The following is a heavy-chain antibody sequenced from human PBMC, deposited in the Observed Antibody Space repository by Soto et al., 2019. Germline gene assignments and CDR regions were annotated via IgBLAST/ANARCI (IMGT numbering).Heavy chain of an antibody. Sequence: GASVKVSCKASGYTLTSHAIHWVRQAPGQRLEWMGWINAGNGNPQYAQKLQGRVTITADASTNTAYMELSSLTSKDTAVYYCGGGGSWSKVDTWGQGTLVTVSS. J-gene: IGHJ5*02. CDR2: INAGNGNP. CDR1: GYTLTSHA. V-gene: IGHV1-3*01. CDR3: GGGGSWSKVDT. D-gene: IGHD6-13*01.